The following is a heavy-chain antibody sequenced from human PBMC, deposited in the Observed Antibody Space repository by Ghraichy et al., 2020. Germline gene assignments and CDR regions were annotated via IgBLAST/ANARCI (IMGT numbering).Heavy chain of an antibody. D-gene: IGHD3-9*01. J-gene: IGHJ4*02. V-gene: IGHV4-39*01. Sequence: SETLSLTCTVSGGSISSSSYYWGWIRQPPGKGLEWIGSIYYSGSTYYNPSLKSRVTISVDTSKNQFSLKLSSVTAADTAVYYCARHPEGILTGYRDPEPVDYWGQGTLVTVSS. CDR3: ARHPEGILTGYRDPEPVDY. CDR2: IYYSGST. CDR1: GGSISSSSYY.